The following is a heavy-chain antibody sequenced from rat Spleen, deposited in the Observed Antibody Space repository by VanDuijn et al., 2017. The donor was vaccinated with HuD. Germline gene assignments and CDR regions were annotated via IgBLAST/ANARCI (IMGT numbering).Heavy chain of an antibody. CDR2: ICWEDST. Sequence: PAWMGLEWLSTICWEDSTAYNPSLRNRLTISKDTSNNQAFLRITSVDTADTATYYCARRADYSSYYFHNWGQGVMVTVSS. J-gene: IGHJ2*01. CDR3: ARRADYSSYYFHN. D-gene: IGHD1-2*01. V-gene: IGHV8-17*01.